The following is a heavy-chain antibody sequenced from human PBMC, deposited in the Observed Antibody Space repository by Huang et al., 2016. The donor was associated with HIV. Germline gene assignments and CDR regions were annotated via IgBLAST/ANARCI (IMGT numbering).Heavy chain of an antibody. D-gene: IGHD2-21*02. CDR3: AKVPTVVTFH. V-gene: IGHV3-23*01. J-gene: IGHJ4*02. CDR2: SSGSGDKT. CDR1: RFTFSTYA. Sequence: DVQLLESGGDFVQPGGSLRLSCAASRFTFSTYAMSWVRQAPGKGLAWVSASSGSGDKTYYADSVKGRFTISRDNSKNTLFLQMNSLRAEDTAVYYCAKVPTVVTFHWGQGTLVTVSS.